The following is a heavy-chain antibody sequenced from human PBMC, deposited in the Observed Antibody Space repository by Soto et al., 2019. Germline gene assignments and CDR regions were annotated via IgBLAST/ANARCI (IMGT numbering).Heavy chain of an antibody. CDR1: GFTFSSYG. Sequence: QVQLVESGGGVVQPGRSLRLSCAASGFTFSSYGMHWVRQAPGKGLEWVAVISYDGSNKYYADSVKGRFTISRDNSKNTLYLQMNSLRAEDTAVYYCAKDLIAVAGGAFDIWGQGTMVXXSS. CDR3: AKDLIAVAGGAFDI. V-gene: IGHV3-30*18. D-gene: IGHD6-19*01. J-gene: IGHJ3*02. CDR2: ISYDGSNK.